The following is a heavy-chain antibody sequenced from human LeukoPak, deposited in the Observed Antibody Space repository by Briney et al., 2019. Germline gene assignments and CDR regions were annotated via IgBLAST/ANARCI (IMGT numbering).Heavy chain of an antibody. Sequence: SETLSLTCTVSGGSISSGSYYWSWSRQPAGKGLGWIGRIYTSGSTNYNPSLKSRVTISVDTSKNQFSLKLSSVTAADTAVYYCARAGCSSTSCYLGYYYMDVWGKGTTVTVSS. CDR3: ARAGCSSTSCYLGYYYMDV. CDR1: GGSISSGSYY. V-gene: IGHV4-61*02. J-gene: IGHJ6*03. CDR2: IYTSGST. D-gene: IGHD2-2*01.